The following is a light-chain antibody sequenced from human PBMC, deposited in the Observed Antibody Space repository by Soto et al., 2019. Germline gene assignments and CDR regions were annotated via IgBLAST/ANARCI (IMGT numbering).Light chain of an antibody. V-gene: IGKV3-15*01. CDR1: QSVSSD. Sequence: EIVMTQSPVTLSVSPGERATLSCRASQSVSSDLTWYQQKPGQAPSLLIYGATTRATGIPARFSGSGSGTEFTLTISSLQSEDFAVYYCQQYKYWPWTFGQGTKVDIK. CDR2: GAT. CDR3: QQYKYWPWT. J-gene: IGKJ1*01.